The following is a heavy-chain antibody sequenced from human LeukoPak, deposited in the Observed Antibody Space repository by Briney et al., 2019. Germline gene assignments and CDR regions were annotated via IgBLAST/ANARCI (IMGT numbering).Heavy chain of an antibody. Sequence: PGGSLRLSCAASGFAFDDNGMSWVRQAPGKGLEWVSGINWNGGSTGYADSVKGRFTISRDNAKNSLYLQMNSLRAEDTALYYCARDGGSYDSSGWHYYYYMDVWGKGTTVTVSS. D-gene: IGHD3-22*01. J-gene: IGHJ6*03. CDR3: ARDGGSYDSSGWHYYYYMDV. V-gene: IGHV3-20*04. CDR1: GFAFDDNG. CDR2: INWNGGST.